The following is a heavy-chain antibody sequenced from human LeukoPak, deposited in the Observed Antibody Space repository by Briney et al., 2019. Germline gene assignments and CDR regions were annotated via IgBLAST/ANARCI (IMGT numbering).Heavy chain of an antibody. CDR3: ARWDYYDSRTFDI. CDR2: ISIYNGKI. D-gene: IGHD3-22*01. V-gene: IGHV1-18*01. J-gene: IGHJ3*02. CDR1: GYTFTSYG. Sequence: GASVKVSCKASGYTFTSYGISWVRQAPGQGLEWMGWISIYNGKINYAQKFQGRVTMTTDTSTSTAYVELRSLRSDDTAVYYCARWDYYDSRTFDIWGQGTMVTVS.